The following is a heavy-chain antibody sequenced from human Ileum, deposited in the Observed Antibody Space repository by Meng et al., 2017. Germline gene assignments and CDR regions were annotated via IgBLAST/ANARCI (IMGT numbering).Heavy chain of an antibody. CDR3: VRHGGKYFDS. CDR2: IYLAGSP. CDR1: GGFISSRFS. Sequence: HMNGSGPCLAVPSGTLALTSTVAGGFISSRFSWSWVRRSPGKGLEWIGQIYLAGSPNYTPSLESRVTISVDKSKNQFSLRLTSVTAADTAIFYCVRHGGKYFDSWGQGTLVTVSS. J-gene: IGHJ4*02. D-gene: IGHD2-15*01. V-gene: IGHV4-4*02.